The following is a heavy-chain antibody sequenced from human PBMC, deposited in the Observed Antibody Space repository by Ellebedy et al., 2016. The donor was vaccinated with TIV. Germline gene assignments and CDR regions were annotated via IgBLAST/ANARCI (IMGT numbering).Heavy chain of an antibody. D-gene: IGHD6-19*01. CDR1: GFSFDYYF. Sequence: GGSLRLSXAASGFSFDYYFMSWVRQAPGKGLEWVANINQDGNGKYYVDSVRGRFTISRDNAKNSLYLQMNSLTVEDTAVYYCATPLEGYSSSPPLDYWGQGTLISVSS. CDR2: INQDGNGK. V-gene: IGHV3-7*01. CDR3: ATPLEGYSSSPPLDY. J-gene: IGHJ4*02.